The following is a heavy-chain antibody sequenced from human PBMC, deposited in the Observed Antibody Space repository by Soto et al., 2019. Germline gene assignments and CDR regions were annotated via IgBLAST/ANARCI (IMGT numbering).Heavy chain of an antibody. CDR1: GFTFSGYV. D-gene: IGHD3-22*01. Sequence: GGSLRLSCVASGFTFSGYVFHWVRQTPGKGLEWVGLISHDGNKQYADSVKDRFTISRDNSKNELHLEMNSLRVEDTALYYCAREDESSGYAGTFQHWGQGTLVTSPQ. CDR2: ISHDGNK. V-gene: IGHV3-30-3*01. CDR3: AREDESSGYAGTFQH. J-gene: IGHJ1*01.